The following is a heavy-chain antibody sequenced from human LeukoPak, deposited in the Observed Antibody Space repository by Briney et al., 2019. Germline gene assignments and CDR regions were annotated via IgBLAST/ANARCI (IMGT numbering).Heavy chain of an antibody. CDR1: GFTFSSYT. D-gene: IGHD3-16*01. CDR2: ITTSDGNT. V-gene: IGHV3-23*01. CDR3: AKDGGLGLSPHGGNS. Sequence: GGSLRLSCAASGFTFSSYTMSWVRQAPGKGLEWVSTITTSDGNTYYADSVKGRFTVSRDNSKNTLFLQMNSLRAEDTAVYYFAKDGGLGLSPHGGNSWGREPWSPSPQ. J-gene: IGHJ4*02.